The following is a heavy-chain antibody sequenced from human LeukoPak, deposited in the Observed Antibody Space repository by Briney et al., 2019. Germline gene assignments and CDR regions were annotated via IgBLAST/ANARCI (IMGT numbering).Heavy chain of an antibody. D-gene: IGHD6-6*01. CDR2: IYYSGST. CDR3: ARSRRARPPDY. J-gene: IGHJ4*02. CDR1: GGSFSGYY. V-gene: IGHV4-59*01. Sequence: PSETLSLTCAVYGGSFSGYYWSWIRQPPGKGLEWIGYIYYSGSTNYNPSLKSRVTISVDTSKNQFSLKLSSVTAADTAVYYCARSRRARPPDYWGQGTLVTVSS.